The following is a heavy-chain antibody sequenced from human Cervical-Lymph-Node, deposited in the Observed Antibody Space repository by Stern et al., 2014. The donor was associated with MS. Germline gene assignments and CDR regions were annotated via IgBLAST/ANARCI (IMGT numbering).Heavy chain of an antibody. V-gene: IGHV3-23*04. D-gene: IGHD6-19*01. CDR1: GFTFSSYA. J-gene: IGHJ4*02. Sequence: EDQLVESGGSLVQPGGSLRLSCAASGFTFSSYAMSWVRQAPGKGLEWVSAISGSGDSTYYADSVKGRFTISRDNSKNTLYLQMNRLRADDTAVYYCAKEGILVASFDYWGQGTLVTVSS. CDR2: ISGSGDST. CDR3: AKEGILVASFDY.